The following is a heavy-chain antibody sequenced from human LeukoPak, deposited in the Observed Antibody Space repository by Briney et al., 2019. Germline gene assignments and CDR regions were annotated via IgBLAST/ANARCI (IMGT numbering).Heavy chain of an antibody. D-gene: IGHD6-19*01. J-gene: IGHJ4*02. CDR1: GFTFSSYA. CDR2: ISGSGGST. Sequence: GGSLRLSCAASGFTFSSYAMSWVRQAPGKGLEWVSAISGSGGSTYYADSVKGRFTISRDNSKNTLYLQMNSLRAEDTAVYYCANSRDHAHSSGCSHWGQGTLVTVSS. CDR3: ANSRDHAHSSGCSH. V-gene: IGHV3-23*01.